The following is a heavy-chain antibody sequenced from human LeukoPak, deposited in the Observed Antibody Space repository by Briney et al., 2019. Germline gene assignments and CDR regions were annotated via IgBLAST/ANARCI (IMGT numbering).Heavy chain of an antibody. J-gene: IGHJ3*02. Sequence: GGSLRLSCAVSGFTVSINYMSWVRQAPGKGLEWVSVIYIGGTTYYADSVKGRFTISRDNSKNTLYLQMNSLRAEDTAVCYCARGESFDAFDIWGQGTMVTVSS. V-gene: IGHV3-66*01. CDR2: IYIGGTT. CDR3: ARGESFDAFDI. CDR1: GFTVSINY.